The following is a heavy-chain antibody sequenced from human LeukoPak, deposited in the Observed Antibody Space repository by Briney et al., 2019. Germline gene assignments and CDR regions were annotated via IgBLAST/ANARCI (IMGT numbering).Heavy chain of an antibody. V-gene: IGHV1-69*13. CDR2: IIPIFGIA. J-gene: IGHJ5*02. CDR3: ARSAVDTAMVIDWFDP. Sequence: GASVKVSCKASGGTFSSYAISWVRQAPGQGLEWMGGIIPIFGIANYAQKFQGRVTITADESTSTAYMELSSLRSEDTAVYYCARSAVDTAMVIDWFDPWGQGTLVTVSS. CDR1: GGTFSSYA. D-gene: IGHD5-18*01.